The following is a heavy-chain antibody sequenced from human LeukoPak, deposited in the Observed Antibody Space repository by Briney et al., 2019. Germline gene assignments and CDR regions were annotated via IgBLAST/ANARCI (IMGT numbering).Heavy chain of an antibody. V-gene: IGHV4-59*08. CDR1: GGSISSYY. CDR3: ARHFFVGAEDAFDI. D-gene: IGHD2/OR15-2a*01. J-gene: IGHJ3*02. CDR2: IYYSGRT. Sequence: PSETLSLTCTVSGGSISSYYWSWIRQPPGKGLEWIGYIYYSGRTKCDPSLKSRVTVSVDTSKNQFSLKLSSVTAADTAVYYCARHFFVGAEDAFDIWGQGTMVTVSS.